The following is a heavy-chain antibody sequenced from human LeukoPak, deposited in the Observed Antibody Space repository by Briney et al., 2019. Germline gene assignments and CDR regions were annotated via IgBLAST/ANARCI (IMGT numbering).Heavy chain of an antibody. CDR1: GGFISPYY. D-gene: IGHD2-15*01. V-gene: IGHV4-59*01. CDR2: IYYSGTT. CDR3: ARDRASAGGFDY. J-gene: IGHJ4*02. Sequence: SETLSLTCSVYGGFISPYYWSWLRQPPGKGLEWIGYIYYSGTTNYNPSLQSRVTISVATSKNQFSLKLSSVTAADTALYYCARDRASAGGFDYWGQGTLVTVSS.